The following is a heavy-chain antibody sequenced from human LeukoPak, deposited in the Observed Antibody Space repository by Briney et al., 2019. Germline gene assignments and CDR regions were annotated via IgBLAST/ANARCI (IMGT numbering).Heavy chain of an antibody. Sequence: GGSLRLSCAASGFTFSSYGMHWGRQAPGKGLEWVAVIWYDGSNKYYADSVKGRFTISRDNSKNTVYLQMNSLRAEDTAVYYCAREDYGSGSYQAFDYWGQGTLVTVSS. J-gene: IGHJ4*02. CDR3: AREDYGSGSYQAFDY. CDR2: IWYDGSNK. V-gene: IGHV3-33*01. D-gene: IGHD3-10*01. CDR1: GFTFSSYG.